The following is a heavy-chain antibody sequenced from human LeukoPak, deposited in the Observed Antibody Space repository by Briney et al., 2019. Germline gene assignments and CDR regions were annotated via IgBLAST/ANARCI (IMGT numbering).Heavy chain of an antibody. J-gene: IGHJ4*02. Sequence: PGGSLRLSCAASGFTFTSYWMHWVRQAPGKGLVWVSSVNSDGSTTRYADSVKGRLTNSRDNAKNTLYLQMNSLRAEDTAVYYCARAVSWGHNDYWGQGTLVTVSS. CDR2: VNSDGSTT. CDR3: ARAVSWGHNDY. V-gene: IGHV3-74*01. D-gene: IGHD3-16*01. CDR1: GFTFTSYW.